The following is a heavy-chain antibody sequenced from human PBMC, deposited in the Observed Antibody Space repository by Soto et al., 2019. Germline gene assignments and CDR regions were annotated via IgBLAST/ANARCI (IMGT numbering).Heavy chain of an antibody. CDR3: AHKGGRGAGMDV. CDR1: GFSLTASGVG. V-gene: IGHV2-5*02. CDR2: TYWDDDK. D-gene: IGHD2-15*01. Sequence: QITLKESGPTLVKPTQTLTLTCIFSGFSLTASGVGVAWIRQPPGKALEWLALTYWDDDKRYSPFLKSRLTITKDTCKNQVVLTMTDMDPVDTSTYYCAHKGGRGAGMDVWGQGTTVTVSS. J-gene: IGHJ6*02.